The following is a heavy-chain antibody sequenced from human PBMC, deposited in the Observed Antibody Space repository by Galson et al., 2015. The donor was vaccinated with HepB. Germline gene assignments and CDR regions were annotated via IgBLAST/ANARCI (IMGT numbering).Heavy chain of an antibody. CDR1: GFIFNDYY. D-gene: IGHD3-3*01. Sequence: SLRLSCAVSGFIFNDYYMSWIRQSPGKGLEWVSVISGSAYTTYYADSVKDRFTISRDNAKNTLYLQMNSLRAEDTAVYYCAKGRRRITIFGFSKRISDYYGMDVWGQGTTVTVSS. CDR2: ISGSAYTT. CDR3: AKGRRRITIFGFSKRISDYYGMDV. V-gene: IGHV3-11*01. J-gene: IGHJ6*02.